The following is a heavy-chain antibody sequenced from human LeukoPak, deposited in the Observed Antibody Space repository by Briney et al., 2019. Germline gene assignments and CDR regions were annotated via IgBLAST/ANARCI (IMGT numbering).Heavy chain of an antibody. CDR2: ISGNGIST. CDR1: GFPFSSYA. CDR3: AKDKGSGWPPGASDI. D-gene: IGHD6-19*01. J-gene: IGHJ3*02. Sequence: GGSLRLSFAALGFPFSSYALTWFRQAPGKGLGWVSAISGNGISTYYADSVKGRFTISRDNSKNTVYLQMSSLGAEDTAVYYCAKDKGSGWPPGASDIWGQGTMVTVSS. V-gene: IGHV3-23*01.